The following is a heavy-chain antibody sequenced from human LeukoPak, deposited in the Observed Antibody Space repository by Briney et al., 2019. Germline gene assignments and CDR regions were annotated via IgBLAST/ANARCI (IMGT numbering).Heavy chain of an antibody. CDR3: ARLGRTSYWYFDL. CDR2: IYYSGST. CDR1: GGPISSFS. D-gene: IGHD2-2*01. V-gene: IGHV4-59*08. J-gene: IGHJ2*01. Sequence: PSEPLSPTCPVPGGPISSFSWSWIRQPPGKGLEWIGYIYYSGSTYYKPSLKSRVTISVDTSKNQFSLKLSSVTAADTAVYYCARLGRTSYWYFDLWGRGTLVTVSS.